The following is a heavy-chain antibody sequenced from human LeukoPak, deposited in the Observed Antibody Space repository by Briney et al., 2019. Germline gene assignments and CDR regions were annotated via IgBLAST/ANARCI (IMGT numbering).Heavy chain of an antibody. Sequence: SETLSLTCTVSGGSISNYYWSWIRQSAGKGLEWIGRIYSSGFTNHNPSLKSRVTISVDTSMNQFSLKLSSVTAADTAVYYCARKYYDYVWGSYRYGHFDYWGQGTLVTVSS. CDR2: IYSSGFT. CDR3: ARKYYDYVWGSYRYGHFDY. CDR1: GGSISNYY. J-gene: IGHJ4*02. V-gene: IGHV4-4*07. D-gene: IGHD3-16*02.